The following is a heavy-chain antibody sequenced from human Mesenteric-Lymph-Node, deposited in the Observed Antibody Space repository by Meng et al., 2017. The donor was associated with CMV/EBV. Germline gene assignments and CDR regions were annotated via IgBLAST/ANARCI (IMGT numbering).Heavy chain of an antibody. Sequence: GGSLRLSCAASGFTFSRYWMHWVRQAPGKGLEWVGRIKSKTDGGTTDYAAPVKGRFTISRDDSKNTLYLQMNSLKTEDTAVYYCTTDDEGIPVAGTGFDYWGQGTLVTVSS. CDR1: GFTFSRYW. V-gene: IGHV3-15*01. J-gene: IGHJ4*02. D-gene: IGHD6-19*01. CDR3: TTDDEGIPVAGTGFDY. CDR2: IKSKTDGGTT.